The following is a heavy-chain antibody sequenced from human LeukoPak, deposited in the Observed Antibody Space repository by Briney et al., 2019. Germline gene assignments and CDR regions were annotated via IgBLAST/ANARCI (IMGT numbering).Heavy chain of an antibody. CDR3: ARDGIYGSGSYSPPTFDY. CDR2: INTNTGNP. Sequence: ASVKASCKASGYTFTSYGINWVRQAPGQGLEWMGWINTNTGNPTYAQGFTGRFVFSLDTSVSTAYLQISSLKAEDTAVYYCARDGIYGSGSYSPPTFDYWGQGTLVTVSS. D-gene: IGHD3-10*01. CDR1: GYTFTSYG. V-gene: IGHV7-4-1*02. J-gene: IGHJ4*02.